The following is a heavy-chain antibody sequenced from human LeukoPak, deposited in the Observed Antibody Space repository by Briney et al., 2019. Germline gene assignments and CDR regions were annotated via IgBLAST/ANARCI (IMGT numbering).Heavy chain of an antibody. CDR2: INPDGSQG. CDR1: GFTSSNSY. Sequence: GGSLRLSCEASGFTSSNSYMSWVRQAPGKGLEWVAIINPDGSQGSYVDSVKGRFAISRDNALNSLFLQMNSLSAEDTAVYYCARDPAYGALDIWGQGTTVTVSS. V-gene: IGHV3-7*01. CDR3: ARDPAYGALDI. J-gene: IGHJ3*02. D-gene: IGHD2-21*01.